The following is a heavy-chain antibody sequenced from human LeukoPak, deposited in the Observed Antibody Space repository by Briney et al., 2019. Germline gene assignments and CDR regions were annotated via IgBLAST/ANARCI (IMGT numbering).Heavy chain of an antibody. D-gene: IGHD3-22*01. CDR3: ARVPGYYYDSSGSDAFDI. CDR2: ISSSSSTI. CDR1: GFTFSSYS. V-gene: IGHV3-48*02. J-gene: IGHJ3*02. Sequence: PGGSLRLSCAASGFTFSSYSMNWVRQAPGKGLEWVSYISSSSSTIYYADSVKGRFTISRDNAKNSLYLQMNSLRDEDTAVYYCARVPGYYYDSSGSDAFDIWAKGQWSPSLQ.